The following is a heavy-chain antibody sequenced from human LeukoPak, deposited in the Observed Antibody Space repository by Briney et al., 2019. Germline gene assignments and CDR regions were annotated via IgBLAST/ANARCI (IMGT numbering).Heavy chain of an antibody. CDR2: ISSSGSTI. D-gene: IGHD4-11*01. Sequence: QPGGSLRLSCAASGFTFSSYSMNWVRQAPGKGLEWVSYISSSGSTIYYADSVKGRFTISRDNAKNSLYLQMNSLRAEDTAVYYCARGVPKTSYYYYYMDVWGKGTTVTVSS. V-gene: IGHV3-48*04. J-gene: IGHJ6*03. CDR3: ARGVPKTSYYYYYMDV. CDR1: GFTFSSYS.